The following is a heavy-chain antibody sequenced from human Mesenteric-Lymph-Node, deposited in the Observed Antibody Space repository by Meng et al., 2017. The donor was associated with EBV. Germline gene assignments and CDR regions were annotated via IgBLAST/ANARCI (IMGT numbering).Heavy chain of an antibody. D-gene: IGHD3-10*01. Sequence: GQRQWGGAGLLKPSETPSLLCAVYGGSFSGYYWSWIRQPPGKGLEWIGEINHSGSTNYNPSLKSRVTISVDTSKNQFSLKLNSVTAADTAVYYCARGCRFDYYGSLPLFGYWGQGTLVTVSS. CDR3: ARGCRFDYYGSLPLFGY. J-gene: IGHJ4*02. CDR1: GGSFSGYY. V-gene: IGHV4-34*01. CDR2: INHSGST.